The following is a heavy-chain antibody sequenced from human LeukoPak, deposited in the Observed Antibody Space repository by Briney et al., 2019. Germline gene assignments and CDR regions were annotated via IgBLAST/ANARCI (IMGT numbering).Heavy chain of an antibody. CDR2: IGTSGDDI. J-gene: IGHJ4*02. CDR1: GLNFNDHY. Sequence: GGSLRLSCVASGLNFNDHYMSWIRQAPGKGLEWISDIGTSGDDIHYADSVKGRFTISRDNAKNSVYLQMNSLRVEDTAVYYCARDWDCIGGSFYGVYWGQGTLVTVSS. CDR3: ARDWDCIGGSFYGVY. D-gene: IGHD2-15*01. V-gene: IGHV3-11*01.